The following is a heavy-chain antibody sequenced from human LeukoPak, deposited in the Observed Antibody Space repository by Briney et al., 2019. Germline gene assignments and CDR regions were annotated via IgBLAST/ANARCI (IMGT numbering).Heavy chain of an antibody. J-gene: IGHJ6*03. V-gene: IGHV4-61*02. CDR2: IYTSGST. D-gene: IGHD5-12*01. CDR3: ARASRGGYDFSYYYYMDV. Sequence: SQTLSLTCTVSGGSISSGSYYWSWIRQPAEKGLEWIGRIYTSGSTNYNPSLKSRVTISVDTSKNQFSLKLSSVTAADTAVYYCARASRGGYDFSYYYYMDVWGKGTTVTVSS. CDR1: GGSISSGSYY.